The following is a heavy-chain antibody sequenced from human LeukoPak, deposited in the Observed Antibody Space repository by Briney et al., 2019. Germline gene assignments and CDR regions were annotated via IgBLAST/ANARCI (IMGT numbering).Heavy chain of an antibody. Sequence: GGSLRLSCAASGFTFSSYSMNWVRQAPGKGLEWVSSISSSGSHIYYADSVKGRITISRDNAKNSVYLQMNSLRAEDTAVYYCAKEVGVRGVYYMDVWGKGTTVTISS. J-gene: IGHJ6*03. CDR1: GFTFSSYS. CDR3: AKEVGVRGVYYMDV. D-gene: IGHD3-10*01. CDR2: ISSSGSHI. V-gene: IGHV3-21*04.